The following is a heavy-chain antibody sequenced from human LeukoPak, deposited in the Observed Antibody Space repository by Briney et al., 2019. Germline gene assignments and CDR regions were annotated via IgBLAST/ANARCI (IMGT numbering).Heavy chain of an antibody. Sequence: GGSLRLSCAASGFTFSSYAMSWVRQAPGKGMEWVSGNNGSGGTTYYADSVKGRFTISRDNSKNTLYLQMSSLTAEDTAVYYCAKGGTYYYASGTLYWGQGTLVTVSS. V-gene: IGHV3-23*01. CDR1: GFTFSSYA. CDR3: AKGGTYYYASGTLY. J-gene: IGHJ4*02. D-gene: IGHD3-10*01. CDR2: NNGSGGTT.